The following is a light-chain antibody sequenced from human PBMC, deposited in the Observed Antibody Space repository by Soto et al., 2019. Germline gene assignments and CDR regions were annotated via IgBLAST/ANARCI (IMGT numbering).Light chain of an antibody. CDR1: QSLVHSDGHTY. J-gene: IGKJ1*01. Sequence: DIVMTQTPLSSRVTLGQPASISCRSSQSLVHSDGHTYLSWLHQRPGQPPRVLIYKISNRFSWVPDRFSGSGAGTDFTLKISRVEAEDVGVYYCMQATQYPRTFGQGTKVEIE. CDR2: KIS. CDR3: MQATQYPRT. V-gene: IGKV2-24*01.